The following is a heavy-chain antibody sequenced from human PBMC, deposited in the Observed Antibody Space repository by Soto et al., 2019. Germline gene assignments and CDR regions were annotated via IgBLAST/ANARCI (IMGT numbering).Heavy chain of an antibody. CDR2: IDPSDSYT. V-gene: IGHV5-10-1*01. D-gene: IGHD3-3*01. CDR1: GYSFTSYW. Sequence: GESLKISCKGSGYSFTSYWISWLRQMPGKGLEWMGRIDPSDSYTNYSPSFQGHVTISADKSISTAYLQWSSLKASDTAMYYCARTLYYDFWSGYFYGMDVWGQGTTVTVSS. J-gene: IGHJ6*02. CDR3: ARTLYYDFWSGYFYGMDV.